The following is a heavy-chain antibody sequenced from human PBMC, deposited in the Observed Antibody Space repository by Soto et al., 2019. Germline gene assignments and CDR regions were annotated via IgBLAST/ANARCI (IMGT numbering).Heavy chain of an antibody. V-gene: IGHV3-7*05. CDR2: RKQDGSER. CDR1: GFTFSTYW. Sequence: EVQLVESGGGLVQSGGSLRLSCAASGFTFSTYWMSWVRQGPGTGPEWVANRKQDGSERYYADSVKGRFTICRDNDKSSLYLQMPSLRAGDTAVYHCAKSLSAIPGDSWGQGALVTVSS. D-gene: IGHD2-2*01. J-gene: IGHJ4*02. CDR3: AKSLSAIPGDS.